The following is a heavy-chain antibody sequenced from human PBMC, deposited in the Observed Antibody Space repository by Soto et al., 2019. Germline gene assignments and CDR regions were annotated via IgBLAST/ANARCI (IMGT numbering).Heavy chain of an antibody. CDR2: ISWNSGSI. J-gene: IGHJ3*02. Sequence: EVQLVESGGGLVQPGRSLRLSCAASGFTFDDYAMHWVRQAPGKGLEWVSGISWNSGSIGYADSVKGRFTISRDNAKNSLYLQMNSLRAEDTALYYCAKDNRRTVYAFDIWGQGTMVTVSS. D-gene: IGHD4-4*01. V-gene: IGHV3-9*01. CDR3: AKDNRRTVYAFDI. CDR1: GFTFDDYA.